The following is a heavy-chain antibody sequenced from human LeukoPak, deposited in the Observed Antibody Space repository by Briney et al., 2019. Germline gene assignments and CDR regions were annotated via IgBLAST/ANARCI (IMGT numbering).Heavy chain of an antibody. J-gene: IGHJ6*03. D-gene: IGHD6-6*01. V-gene: IGHV3-74*01. Sequence: PGGSLRLSCAASGFTFSDYWMHWVRQAPGKGLVWVSCISFDGSTTYADSVKGRFTISRDNSKNTLYLQMNSLRAEDTAVYYCARVAAARPYYYYYYYMDVWGKGTTVTVSS. CDR1: GFTFSDYW. CDR3: ARVAAARPYYYYYYYMDV. CDR2: ISFDGST.